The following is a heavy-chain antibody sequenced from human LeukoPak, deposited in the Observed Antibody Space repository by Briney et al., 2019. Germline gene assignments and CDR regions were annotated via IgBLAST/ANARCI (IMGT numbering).Heavy chain of an antibody. CDR3: ARYSRSSGRYFVL. J-gene: IGHJ2*01. CDR2: TYYRSKWYN. Sequence: SQTLSLTCAISGDSVSRNSAVWSWIRQSPSRGLEWLGRTYYRSKWYNDYAVSVKSRITINPDTSKNQFSLQLNSVTPEDTAVYYCARYSRSSGRYFVLSGRSTVVTVSS. CDR1: GDSVSRNSAV. V-gene: IGHV6-1*01. D-gene: IGHD6-6*01.